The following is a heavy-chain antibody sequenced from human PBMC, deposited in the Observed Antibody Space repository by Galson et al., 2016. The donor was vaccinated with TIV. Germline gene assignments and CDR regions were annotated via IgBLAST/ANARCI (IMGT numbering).Heavy chain of an antibody. CDR3: AKDRNTALGTYPYYYGMDV. CDR2: ITPIFGTT. J-gene: IGHJ6*02. V-gene: IGHV1-69*13. D-gene: IGHD5-18*01. Sequence: SVKVSCKASGGTFNMYVINWVRQAPGQGLEWLGGITPIFGTTNYAQKFQGRVTITADESTSTAYMELSSLRSEDTAIYYRAKDRNTALGTYPYYYGMDVWGQGTTVTVSS. CDR1: GGTFNMYV.